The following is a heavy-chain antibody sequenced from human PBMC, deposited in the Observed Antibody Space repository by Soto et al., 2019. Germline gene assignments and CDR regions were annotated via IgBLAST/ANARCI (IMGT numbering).Heavy chain of an antibody. CDR3: AKDRTTVTIGNYFDY. V-gene: IGHV3-23*01. Sequence: GGSLRLSCTASGFTFTSYGMGWVRQAPGKGLQWVSTIRGDGGQTHYTDSVKGRFSISRDNSKNTVYLQMDSLRAEDTAMYFCAKDRTTVTIGNYFDYWGQGTLVTVSS. J-gene: IGHJ4*02. CDR2: IRGDGGQT. CDR1: GFTFTSYG. D-gene: IGHD4-17*01.